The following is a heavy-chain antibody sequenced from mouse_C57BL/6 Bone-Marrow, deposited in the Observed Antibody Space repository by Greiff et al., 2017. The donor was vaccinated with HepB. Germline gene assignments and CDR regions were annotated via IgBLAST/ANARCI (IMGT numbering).Heavy chain of an antibody. Sequence: VKLQHSGPGLVQPSQSLSITCTVSGFSLTSYGVHWVRQSPGKGLEWLGVIWSGGSTDYNAAFLSRLSISKDNSKSQVFFKMNSLQADDTAIYYCARTELPYYYAMDYWGQGTSVTVSS. CDR3: ARTELPYYYAMDY. V-gene: IGHV2-2*01. J-gene: IGHJ4*01. D-gene: IGHD1-3*01. CDR2: IWSGGST. CDR1: GFSLTSYG.